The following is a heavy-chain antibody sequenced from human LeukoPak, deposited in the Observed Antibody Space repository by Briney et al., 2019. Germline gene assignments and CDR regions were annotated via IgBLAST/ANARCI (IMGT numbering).Heavy chain of an antibody. CDR2: ISSSGSTI. V-gene: IGHV3-11*04. Sequence: PGGSLRLSCAASGFTFSDYYMSWIRQAPGKGLEWVSYISSSGSTIYYADSVKGRFTISRDNAKNSLYLQMNSLRAEDTAVYYCARAYSSSWAPLDYWGQGTLVTVSS. CDR1: GFTFSDYY. CDR3: ARAYSSSWAPLDY. D-gene: IGHD6-13*01. J-gene: IGHJ4*02.